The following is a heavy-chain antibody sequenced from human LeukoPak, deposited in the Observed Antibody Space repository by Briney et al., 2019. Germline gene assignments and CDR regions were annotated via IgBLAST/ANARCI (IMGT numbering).Heavy chain of an antibody. D-gene: IGHD4-11*01. CDR3: ARVSDYSNYFDY. V-gene: IGHV3-33*08. Sequence: GGSLRLSCAASGFTFSSYGMHWVRQAPGKGLEWVAVIWYDGSNKYYADSVKGRFTITRDNSKNTLYLQMNSLRAEDTAVYYCARVSDYSNYFDYWGQGTLVTVSS. CDR2: IWYDGSNK. CDR1: GFTFSSYG. J-gene: IGHJ4*02.